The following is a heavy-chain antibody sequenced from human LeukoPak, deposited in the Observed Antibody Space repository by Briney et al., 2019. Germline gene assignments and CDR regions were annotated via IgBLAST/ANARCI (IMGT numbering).Heavy chain of an antibody. CDR2: VSYDGGNT. CDR1: GFTFGSYA. V-gene: IGHV3-33*01. CDR3: VRDVGVGTGIYYYFDY. Sequence: GGSLRPSCAASGFTFGSYAMHWVRQAPGKGLEWVGLVSYDGGNTYYGDSVRGRFSISRDNSKNTVYLQMNSPRADDSAVYYCVRDVGVGTGIYYYFDYWGQGTLVTVSS. D-gene: IGHD2-8*02. J-gene: IGHJ4*02.